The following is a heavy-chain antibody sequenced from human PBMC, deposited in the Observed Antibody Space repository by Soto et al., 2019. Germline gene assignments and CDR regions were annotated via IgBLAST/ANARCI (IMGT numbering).Heavy chain of an antibody. CDR3: AKEKSVLYSGYDAFDV. CDR2: ITSSGSTI. J-gene: IGHJ3*01. Sequence: RICSAACRLVVCSYGMDCVRKTARKGPEWIAYITSSGSTIYYADSVKGRFTISRDNAKNSLYLDMNSLRAEDTAVYYCAKEKSVLYSGYDAFDVRGQGTMVTVSS. D-gene: IGHD5-12*01. V-gene: IGHV3-48*03. CDR1: RLVVCSYG.